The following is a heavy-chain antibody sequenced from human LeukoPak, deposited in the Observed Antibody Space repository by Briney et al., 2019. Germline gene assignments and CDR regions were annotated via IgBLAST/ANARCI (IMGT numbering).Heavy chain of an antibody. CDR1: GLTVSGNY. Sequence: GGSLRLSCAASGLTVSGNYMSWVRKAPGRGLEWVSLISSGGSTYYADSVKGRFAISRDNSKNTLHLQMNSLRAEDTAVYYCARDQPPRDYYDTSGFYPLGYWGQGTLVTVSS. CDR2: ISSGGST. J-gene: IGHJ4*02. V-gene: IGHV3-66*01. CDR3: ARDQPPRDYYDTSGFYPLGY. D-gene: IGHD3-22*01.